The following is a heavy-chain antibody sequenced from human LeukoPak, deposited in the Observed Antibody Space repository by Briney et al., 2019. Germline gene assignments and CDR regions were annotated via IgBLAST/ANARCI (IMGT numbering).Heavy chain of an antibody. J-gene: IGHJ5*02. V-gene: IGHV4-59*11. CDR3: ARQQGWFDP. CDR1: GGPMSSHY. D-gene: IGHD1/OR15-1a*01. CDR2: VYYSGST. Sequence: SETLSLTCTVSGGPMSSHYWSWIRQPPGKGLEWIGYVYYSGSTTYNPSLKSRVTISLDMSKNQFSLKLTSVTAADTAVYHCARQQGWFDPWGQGILVTVSS.